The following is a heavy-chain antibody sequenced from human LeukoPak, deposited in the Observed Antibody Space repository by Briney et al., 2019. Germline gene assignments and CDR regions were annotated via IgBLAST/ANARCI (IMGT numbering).Heavy chain of an antibody. CDR3: ARGGYCGGDCYFYY. Sequence: SETLSLTGSVSGYSISSGFYWGWIRQPPGKGLEWIGSIFHSGSTYYNPSLKSRVTISVDTSKNQFSLKLSSVTAADTAVYYCARGGYCGGDCYFYYWGQGTLVTVSS. CDR2: IFHSGST. D-gene: IGHD2-21*02. V-gene: IGHV4-38-2*02. J-gene: IGHJ4*02. CDR1: GYSISSGFY.